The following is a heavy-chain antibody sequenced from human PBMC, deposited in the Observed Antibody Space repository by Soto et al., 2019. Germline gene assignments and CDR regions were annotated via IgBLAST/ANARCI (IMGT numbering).Heavy chain of an antibody. CDR1: GGTFSSYA. CDR2: IIPIFGTA. J-gene: IGHJ4*02. Sequence: ASVNVSCKASGGTFSSYAISWVRQAPGQGLEWMGGIIPIFGTANYAQKFQGRVTITADESTSTAYMELSSLRSEDTAVYYCARGGNSFFGISVLGFDYWGQGTLVTVSS. D-gene: IGHD4-4*01. CDR3: ARGGNSFFGISVLGFDY. V-gene: IGHV1-69*13.